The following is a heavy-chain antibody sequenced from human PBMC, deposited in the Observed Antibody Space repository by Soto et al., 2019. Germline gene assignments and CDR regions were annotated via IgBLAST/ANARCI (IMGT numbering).Heavy chain of an antibody. CDR1: GFTFSTYG. D-gene: IGHD3-22*01. J-gene: IGHJ4*02. V-gene: IGHV3-30*18. CDR3: VKEQLAMTVVVADHFDS. Sequence: QVQLVESGGGVVQPGKSLRLSCAASGFTFSTYGIHWVRQAPGKGLEWVALISYDGGSKYYGDSVKGRFIISRDNSHNTVSLQMNSLRADDTAVYFCVKEQLAMTVVVADHFDSWGQGTLVTVSS. CDR2: ISYDGGSK.